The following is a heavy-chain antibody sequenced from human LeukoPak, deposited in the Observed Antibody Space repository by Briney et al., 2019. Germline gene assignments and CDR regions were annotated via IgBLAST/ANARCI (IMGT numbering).Heavy chain of an antibody. D-gene: IGHD1-1*01. V-gene: IGHV4-34*01. CDR2: INHSGSI. CDR1: GESFSGYY. Sequence: SETLSLTCAVYGESFSGYYWSWIRQTPGKGLEWIGEINHSGSINYSPSLKSRVTISVDTSKNQFSLKLSSVTAADTAVYYCARGVPNSFDYWGQGTLVTVSS. CDR3: ARGVPNSFDY. J-gene: IGHJ4*02.